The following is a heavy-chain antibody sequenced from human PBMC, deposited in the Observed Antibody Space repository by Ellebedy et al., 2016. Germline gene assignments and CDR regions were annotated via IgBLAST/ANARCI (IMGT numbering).Heavy chain of an antibody. CDR1: GFTFSSYW. V-gene: IGHV3-7*03. Sequence: GGSLRLSCAASGFTFSSYWMSWVRQAPGKGLEWVANIKQDGSEKYYVDSVKGRFTISRDNAKNSLYLQMNSLRAEDTAVYYCAKGPYTVPNYFDSWGQGTLVTVSS. CDR3: AKGPYTVPNYFDS. CDR2: IKQDGSEK. D-gene: IGHD2-2*02. J-gene: IGHJ4*02.